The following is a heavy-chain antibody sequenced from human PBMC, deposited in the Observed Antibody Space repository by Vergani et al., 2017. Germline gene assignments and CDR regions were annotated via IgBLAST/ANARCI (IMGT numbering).Heavy chain of an antibody. CDR3: ATRERATIGNPRQIDY. D-gene: IGHD5-24*01. V-gene: IGHV1-24*01. J-gene: IGHJ4*02. CDR1: GYTLTELS. Sequence: QVQLVQSGAEVKKPGASVKVSCKVSGYTLTELSMHWVRQAPGKGLEWMGGFDPEDGETIYAQKFQGRVTMTEDTSTATAYMELSSLRAEDTAVYYWATRERATIGNPRQIDYWGQGTLVTVAS. CDR2: FDPEDGET.